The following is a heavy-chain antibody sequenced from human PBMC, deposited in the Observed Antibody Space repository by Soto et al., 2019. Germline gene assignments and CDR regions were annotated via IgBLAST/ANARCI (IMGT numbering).Heavy chain of an antibody. CDR2: IRSKANSYAT. J-gene: IGHJ6*03. V-gene: IGHV3-73*01. CDR3: TTHQGVVPAAQYEGYYYYYYMDV. D-gene: IGHD2-2*01. Sequence: GGSLRLSCAASGFTFSGSAMHWVRQASGKGLEWVGRIRSKANSYATAYAASVKGRFTISRDDSKNTAYLQMNSLKTEETAVYYCTTHQGVVPAAQYEGYYYYYYMDVWGKGTTVTVSS. CDR1: GFTFSGSA.